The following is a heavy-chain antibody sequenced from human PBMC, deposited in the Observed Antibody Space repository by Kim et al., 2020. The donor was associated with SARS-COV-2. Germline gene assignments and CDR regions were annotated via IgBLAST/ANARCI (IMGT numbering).Heavy chain of an antibody. Sequence: ASVKVSCKASGGTFSSYAISWVRQAPGQGLEWMGGIIPIFGTANYAQKFQGRVTITADESTSTAYMELSSLRSEDTAVYYCASEMATTNGMDVWGQGTTVTVSS. CDR1: GGTFSSYA. CDR2: IIPIFGTA. CDR3: ASEMATTNGMDV. J-gene: IGHJ6*02. D-gene: IGHD5-12*01. V-gene: IGHV1-69*13.